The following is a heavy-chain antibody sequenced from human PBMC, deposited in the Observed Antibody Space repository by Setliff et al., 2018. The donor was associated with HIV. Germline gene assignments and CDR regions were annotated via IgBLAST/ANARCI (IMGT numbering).Heavy chain of an antibody. J-gene: IGHJ4*02. CDR3: ARLRLYNSALDY. CDR2: ICSDGST. Sequence: GSLRLSCVASGLTFNRYWMSWVRQAPGKGLEWVSTICSDGSTYHADSVNGRFTLSRDISENALYLQIDSLRPEDTAVYYCARLRLYNSALDYWGQGTLVTVSS. CDR1: GLTFNRYW. D-gene: IGHD3-10*01. V-gene: IGHV3-66*02.